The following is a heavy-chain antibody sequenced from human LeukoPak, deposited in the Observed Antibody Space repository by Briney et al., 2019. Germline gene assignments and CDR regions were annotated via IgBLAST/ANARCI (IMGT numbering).Heavy chain of an antibody. CDR2: INHSGST. D-gene: IGHD2-2*01. CDR1: GRSFSGYY. CDR3: ASPTSYCSSSSCWDAFDI. Sequence: SETLSLTCAVYGRSFSGYYWTWIRQPPGKGLEWIGEINHSGSTNYNPSLKSRATISVDTSKNQFSLKLSSVTAADTAVYYCASPTSYCSSSSCWDAFDIWGQGTMVTVSS. J-gene: IGHJ3*02. V-gene: IGHV4-34*01.